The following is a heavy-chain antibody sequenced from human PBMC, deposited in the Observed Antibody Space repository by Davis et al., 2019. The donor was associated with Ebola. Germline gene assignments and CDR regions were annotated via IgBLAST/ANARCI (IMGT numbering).Heavy chain of an antibody. D-gene: IGHD2/OR15-2a*01. V-gene: IGHV3-23*01. J-gene: IGHJ6*03. CDR2: ISGSGGST. Sequence: PGGSLRLSCAASGFTFSSYAMSWVRQAPGKGLEWVSAISGSGGSTYYADSVKGRFTISRDNSKNTLYLQMNTLRAEDTAIYFCAKVPVPAIVSPYYYYYMDVWGKGTTVTVSS. CDR3: AKVPVPAIVSPYYYYYMDV. CDR1: GFTFSSYA.